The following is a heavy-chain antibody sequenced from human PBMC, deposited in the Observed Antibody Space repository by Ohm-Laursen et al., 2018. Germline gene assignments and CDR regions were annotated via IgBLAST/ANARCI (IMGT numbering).Heavy chain of an antibody. Sequence: RSLRLSCSASGFTLSSYDMNWVRQAPGKGLEWVSGISWDSDSIGYADSVKGRFTISRDNAKNSLYLRIDRVTAEDTAFYYCAKDWSGAHWFDYWGRGILVTVSS. D-gene: IGHD3-3*01. CDR1: GFTLSSYD. V-gene: IGHV3-9*01. CDR3: AKDWSGAHWFDY. CDR2: ISWDSDSI. J-gene: IGHJ4*02.